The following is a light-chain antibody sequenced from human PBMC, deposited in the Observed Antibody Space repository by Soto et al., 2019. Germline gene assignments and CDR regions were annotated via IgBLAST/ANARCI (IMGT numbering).Light chain of an antibody. Sequence: QSALTQPASVSGSPGQSITISCTGTSSDVGGYNYVSWHQQHPGKAPKLMIYEVSNRPSGVSNRFSGSKSGNTASLTISGLQGEDEADYYCSSYTSSSTLLYVFGTGTKLTVL. J-gene: IGLJ1*01. CDR3: SSYTSSSTLLYV. CDR2: EVS. CDR1: SSDVGGYNY. V-gene: IGLV2-14*01.